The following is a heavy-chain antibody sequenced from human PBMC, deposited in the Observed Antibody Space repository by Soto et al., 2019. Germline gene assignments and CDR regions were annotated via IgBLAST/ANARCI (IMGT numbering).Heavy chain of an antibody. J-gene: IGHJ6*02. CDR2: IDHSGIT. CDR1: GGSISSGGYS. D-gene: IGHD2-2*01. CDR3: ARRSCNSPSCYYYGLDV. Sequence: SETLSLTCAVSGGSISSGGYSWSWIRQPPGKGLEWIGFIDHSGITYYNPSLQSRVTLSIDTSENQFPLKLTSVTAADTAVYYCARRSCNSPSCYYYGLDVWGQGTTVTVSS. V-gene: IGHV4-30-2*01.